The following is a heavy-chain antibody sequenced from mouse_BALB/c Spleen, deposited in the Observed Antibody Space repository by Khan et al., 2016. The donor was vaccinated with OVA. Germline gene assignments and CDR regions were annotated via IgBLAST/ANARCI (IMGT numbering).Heavy chain of an antibody. CDR2: IWSGGTT. D-gene: IGHD2-1*01. J-gene: IGHJ1*01. Sequence: QVQLKESGPGLVQPSQSLSITCTVSGFSLSSYGVHWVRQSPGKGLEWLGEIWSGGTTDYNAGFISRLSISKDNSKSQVFFKMNSLQVNDTAIYYCARNGNYVHWYFDVWGAGTTVTVSS. CDR3: ARNGNYVHWYFDV. CDR1: GFSLSSYG. V-gene: IGHV2-2*02.